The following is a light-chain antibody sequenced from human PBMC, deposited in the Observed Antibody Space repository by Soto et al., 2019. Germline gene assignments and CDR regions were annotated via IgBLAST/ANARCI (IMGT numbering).Light chain of an antibody. CDR1: QSVSRTY. J-gene: IGKJ4*01. CDR3: QQYSHSLLT. V-gene: IGKV3-20*01. CDR2: ATS. Sequence: EIVLTRSPGTLSLSPGERATLSCRASQSVSRTYLAWYQQKPVQAPRLLIYATSSRATGIPDRFSGSGSGTDFTLTISSLEPEDSAVYYCQQYSHSLLTFGGGTKVDIK.